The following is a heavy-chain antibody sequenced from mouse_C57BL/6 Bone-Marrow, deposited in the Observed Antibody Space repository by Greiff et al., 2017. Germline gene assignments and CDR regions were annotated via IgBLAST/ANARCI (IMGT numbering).Heavy chain of an antibody. D-gene: IGHD1-1*01. CDR2: INPGSGGT. CDR1: GYAFTNYL. CDR3: AREVAYYYGSSWFAY. V-gene: IGHV1-54*01. Sequence: VQLQQSGAELVRPGTSVKVSCKASGYAFTNYLIEWVKQRPGQGLEWIGVINPGSGGTNYNEKFKGKATLTADKSSSTAYMQLSSLTSEDSAVYCCAREVAYYYGSSWFAYWGQGTLVTVSA. J-gene: IGHJ3*01.